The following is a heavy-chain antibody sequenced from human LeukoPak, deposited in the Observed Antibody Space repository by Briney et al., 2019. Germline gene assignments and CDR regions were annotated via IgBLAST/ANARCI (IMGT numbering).Heavy chain of an antibody. Sequence: SVKVSCKASGGTFSSYAISWVRQAPGQGLEWMGGIIPIFGTANYAQKFQGRVTITTDESTSTAYMELSSLRPEDTAVYYCARGAYDSSGYYPYYFDYWGQGTLVTVSS. CDR3: ARGAYDSSGYYPYYFDY. V-gene: IGHV1-69*05. CDR1: GGTFSSYA. J-gene: IGHJ4*02. CDR2: IIPIFGTA. D-gene: IGHD3-22*01.